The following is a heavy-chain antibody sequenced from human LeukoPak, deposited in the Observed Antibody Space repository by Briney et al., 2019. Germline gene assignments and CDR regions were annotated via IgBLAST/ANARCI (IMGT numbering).Heavy chain of an antibody. CDR1: GFTFSTYW. Sequence: PGGSLRLSCAASGFTFSTYWMHWVRHVPGKLLVWVSRIGTDGSSTSYADSVRGRFTISRDNAKNTLYLQMNSLRAEDTAVYYCARVGGSPYFDYWGQGSLVTVSS. CDR3: ARVGGSPYFDY. D-gene: IGHD1-26*01. J-gene: IGHJ4*02. CDR2: IGTDGSST. V-gene: IGHV3-74*01.